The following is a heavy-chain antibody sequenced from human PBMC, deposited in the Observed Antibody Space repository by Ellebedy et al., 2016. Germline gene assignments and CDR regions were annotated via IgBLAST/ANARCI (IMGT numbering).Heavy chain of an antibody. V-gene: IGHV4-59*01. J-gene: IGHJ4*02. CDR1: GGSISTYY. D-gene: IGHD4-17*01. CDR2: IYYSGST. Sequence: SETLSLTXTVSGGSISTYYWSWIRQPPGKGLEWIGYIYYSGSTNYNPSLKSRATISVDTSKNQFSLKLSSVTAADTAVYYCARGSTVTTYFDYWGQGTLVTVSS. CDR3: ARGSTVTTYFDY.